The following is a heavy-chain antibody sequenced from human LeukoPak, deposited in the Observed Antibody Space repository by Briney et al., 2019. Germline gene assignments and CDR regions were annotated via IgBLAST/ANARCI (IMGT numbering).Heavy chain of an antibody. J-gene: IGHJ4*02. Sequence: GGSLRLSCAASGFTFGSHAMSWVRQAPGKGLEWVSGIIENGGDTFYAASVKGRFTISRDNSKSTLYLQVNSLRVEDTAVYYCASTFYGSGIYYFGYWGQGTLATVSS. CDR2: IIENGGDT. V-gene: IGHV3-23*01. CDR3: ASTFYGSGIYYFGY. CDR1: GFTFGSHA. D-gene: IGHD3-10*01.